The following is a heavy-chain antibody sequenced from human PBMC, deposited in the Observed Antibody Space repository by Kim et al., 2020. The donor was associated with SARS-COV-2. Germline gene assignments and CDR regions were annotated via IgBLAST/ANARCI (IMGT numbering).Heavy chain of an antibody. D-gene: IGHD4-17*01. J-gene: IGHJ4*02. CDR3: ARVGMTTVTRGYFDY. V-gene: IGHV1-18*01. CDR1: GYTFTSYG. CDR2: ISAYNGNT. Sequence: ASVKVSCKASGYTFTSYGISWVRQAPGQGLEWMGWISAYNGNTNYAQKLQGRVTMTTDTSTSTAYMELRSLRSDDTAVYYCARVGMTTVTRGYFDYWGQGTLVTVSS.